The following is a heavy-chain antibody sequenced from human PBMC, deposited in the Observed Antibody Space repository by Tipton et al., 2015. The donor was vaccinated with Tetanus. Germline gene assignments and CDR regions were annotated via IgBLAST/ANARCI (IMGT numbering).Heavy chain of an antibody. CDR2: ISSRNTYI. CDR1: GFTFSNYV. CDR3: TGGNTFDF. V-gene: IGHV3-21*01. D-gene: IGHD2/OR15-2a*01. Sequence: SLRLSCEVSGFTFSNYVVNWVRQAPGKGPEWVSSISSRNTYIYYADSVKGRFTISRDNAKSSLFPQMNGLRAEDTAIYYCTGGNTFDFWGQGTLLTVSS. J-gene: IGHJ4*02.